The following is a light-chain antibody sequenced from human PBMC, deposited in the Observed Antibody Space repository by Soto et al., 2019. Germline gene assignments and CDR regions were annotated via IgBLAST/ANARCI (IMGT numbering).Light chain of an antibody. J-gene: IGLJ1*01. CDR2: DVN. CDR3: SSYTGSSTYV. Sequence: QSALTQPPSVSGSPGQSVAISCTGTSSDVGNSNGVSWYHQPPGTAPKLVIYDVNNRPSGVPDRFSGSKSGNTASLTISGLQAEDEGDYYCSSYTGSSTYVFGTGTKVTVL. V-gene: IGLV2-18*02. CDR1: SSDVGNSNG.